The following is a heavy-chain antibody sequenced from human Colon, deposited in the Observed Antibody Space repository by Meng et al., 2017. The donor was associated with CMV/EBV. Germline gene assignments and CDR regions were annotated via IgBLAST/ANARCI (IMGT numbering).Heavy chain of an antibody. Sequence: GESLKISCVASGFTFSNYWMRWVRQAPGKGLEWVANINEDGRTIYFVDSLKGRFTISRDNAENSLYLQMNSLAAEDTAVYYCAQNRNALVRHYDIPSLWGQGTTVTVSS. CDR1: GFTFSNYW. J-gene: IGHJ6*02. CDR2: INEDGRTI. V-gene: IGHV3-7*01. CDR3: AQNRNALVRHYDIPSL. D-gene: IGHD3-9*01.